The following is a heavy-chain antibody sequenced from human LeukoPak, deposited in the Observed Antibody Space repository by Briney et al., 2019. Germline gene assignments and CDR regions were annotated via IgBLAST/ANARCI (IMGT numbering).Heavy chain of an antibody. J-gene: IGHJ4*02. CDR1: GFSFSGHW. CDR2: ISPTGSTT. D-gene: IGHD6-6*01. Sequence: GGSLRLSCTASGFSFSGHWMHWTRQLPGKGLVWVSRISPTGSTTSYADSVKGRFTVSRDNAKNTLYLQVNNLRVEDTAVYYCARGPNSNWSGLDFWGQGTLLTVSS. V-gene: IGHV3-74*01. CDR3: ARGPNSNWSGLDF.